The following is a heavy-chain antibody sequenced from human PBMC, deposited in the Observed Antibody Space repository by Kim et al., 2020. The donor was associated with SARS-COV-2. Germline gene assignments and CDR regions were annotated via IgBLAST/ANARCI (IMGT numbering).Heavy chain of an antibody. CDR2: IGTAGDT. CDR3: ARGGYCSSTSCYVDNRWVVGY. D-gene: IGHD2-2*01. J-gene: IGHJ4*02. V-gene: IGHV3-13*04. CDR1: GFTFSSYD. Sequence: GGSLRLSCAASGFTFSSYDMHWVRQATGKGLEWVSAIGTAGDTYYPGSVKGRFTISRENAKNSLYLQMNSLRAGDTAVYYCARGGYCSSTSCYVDNRWVVGYWGQGTLVTVSS.